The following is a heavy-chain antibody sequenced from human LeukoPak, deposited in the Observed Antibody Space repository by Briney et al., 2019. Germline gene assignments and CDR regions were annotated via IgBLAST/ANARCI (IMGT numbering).Heavy chain of an antibody. CDR3: AREGKVEAGTFDY. J-gene: IGHJ4*02. CDR2: IWYDGSNK. CDR1: GFTFSSYG. V-gene: IGHV3-33*01. D-gene: IGHD6-13*01. Sequence: PGRSLRLSCAASGFTFSSYGMHWVRQAPGKGLEWVAVIWYDGSNKYYADSVKGRFTISRDNSKNTLYLQMNSLRAEDTAVYYCAREGKVEAGTFDYWGQGTLVTVSS.